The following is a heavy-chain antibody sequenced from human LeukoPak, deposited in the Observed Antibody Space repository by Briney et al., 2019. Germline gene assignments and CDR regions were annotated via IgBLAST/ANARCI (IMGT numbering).Heavy chain of an antibody. J-gene: IGHJ5*02. V-gene: IGHV3-11*01. Sequence: GGSLTLSCAASGFTFSDYYMRWIRQAPGKGGEWVSYISSSGSTIYYADSVKGRFTLSRDNAKNSLYLQMNSLRAEDTAVYYCAGAATNGWAYNWFDPWGQGTLVTVSS. CDR2: ISSSGSTI. CDR1: GFTFSDYY. CDR3: AGAATNGWAYNWFDP. D-gene: IGHD2-8*01.